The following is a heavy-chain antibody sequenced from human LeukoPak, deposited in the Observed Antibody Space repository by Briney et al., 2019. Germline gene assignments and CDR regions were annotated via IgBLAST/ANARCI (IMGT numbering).Heavy chain of an antibody. D-gene: IGHD2-2*01. CDR3: AKGRGYRSSTSCYFDY. CDR1: GFTFDDYA. J-gene: IGHJ4*02. V-gene: IGHV3-9*01. Sequence: GGSLRLSCAASGFTFDDYAMHWVRQAPGKGLEWVSGISWDSGSTGYADSVKGRFTISRDNAKNSLYLQMNSLSAEDTALYYCAKGRGYRSSTSCYFDYWGQGTLVTVSS. CDR2: ISWDSGST.